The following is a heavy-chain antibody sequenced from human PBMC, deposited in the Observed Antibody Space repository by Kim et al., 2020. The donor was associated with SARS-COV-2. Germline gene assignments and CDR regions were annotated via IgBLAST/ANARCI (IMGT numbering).Heavy chain of an antibody. Sequence: GGSLRLSCAASGFTFSSYSMNWVRQAPGKGLEWVSSISSSSSYIFYADSVKGRFTISRYNAKNSLYLQMNSLRAEDTAVYYCARDRDTEGFDYWGQGTLVTVSS. D-gene: IGHD5-18*01. J-gene: IGHJ4*02. CDR3: ARDRDTEGFDY. V-gene: IGHV3-21*01. CDR1: GFTFSSYS. CDR2: ISSSSSYI.